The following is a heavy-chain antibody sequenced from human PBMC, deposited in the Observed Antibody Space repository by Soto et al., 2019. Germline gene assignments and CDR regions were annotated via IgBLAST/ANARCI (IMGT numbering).Heavy chain of an antibody. D-gene: IGHD6-19*01. CDR2: ISHTGTT. V-gene: IGHV4-4*02. CDR3: ARHIAVPRTRGFDF. Sequence: QVQLQESGPGLVKPSGTLSLTCAVSGGSISDNWWSWVRQPPGKGLEWIGEISHTGTTHYNPSLLSRVTIPIDKSKYQFSLNLISVTAADTAVYYCARHIAVPRTRGFDFWGQGTLVTVFS. J-gene: IGHJ4*02. CDR1: GGSISDNW.